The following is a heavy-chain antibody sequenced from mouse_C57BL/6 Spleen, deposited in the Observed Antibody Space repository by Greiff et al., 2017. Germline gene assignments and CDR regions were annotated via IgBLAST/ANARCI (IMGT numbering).Heavy chain of an antibody. D-gene: IGHD1-1*01. CDR1: GYTFTSYW. V-gene: IGHV1-69*01. J-gene: IGHJ4*01. CDR3: ARLGTTVVAPYAMDY. Sequence: QVQLQQPGAELVMPGASVKLSCKASGYTFTSYWMHWVKQRPGQGLEWIGEIDPSDSYTNYNQKFKGKSTLTVDKSSSTAYMQLSSLTSEDSAVYYCARLGTTVVAPYAMDYWGQGTSVTVSS. CDR2: IDPSDSYT.